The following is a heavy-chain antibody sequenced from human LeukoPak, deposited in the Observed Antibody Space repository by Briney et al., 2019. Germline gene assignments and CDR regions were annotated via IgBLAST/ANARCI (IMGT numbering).Heavy chain of an antibody. Sequence: SETLSLTCAVYGGSFSGYYWSWIRQPPGKGLEWIGEINHSGSTNYNPSLKSRVTISVDTSKNQFSLKLSSVTAADTAVYYCARGYCGGDCYGDWGQGTLVTVPS. D-gene: IGHD2-21*02. CDR3: ARGYCGGDCYGD. J-gene: IGHJ1*01. CDR2: INHSGST. V-gene: IGHV4-34*01. CDR1: GGSFSGYY.